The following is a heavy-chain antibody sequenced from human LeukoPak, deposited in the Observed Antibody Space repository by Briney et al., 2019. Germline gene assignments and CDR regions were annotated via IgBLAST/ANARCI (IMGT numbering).Heavy chain of an antibody. V-gene: IGHV3-30*03. Sequence: GGSLRLSCAVSGFAFSDYGMHWVRQAPGKGLEWVAVISYDGSNAYYADSVKGRFTISRDNSKNTLYLQMNSLRAEDTAVYYCARGEPIVVVISAPPDDYWGQGTLVTVSP. CDR1: GFAFSDYG. CDR3: ARGEPIVVVISAPPDDY. J-gene: IGHJ4*02. CDR2: ISYDGSNA. D-gene: IGHD3-22*01.